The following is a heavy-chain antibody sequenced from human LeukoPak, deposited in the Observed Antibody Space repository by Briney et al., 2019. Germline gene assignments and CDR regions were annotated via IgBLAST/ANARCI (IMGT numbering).Heavy chain of an antibody. J-gene: IGHJ4*02. D-gene: IGHD3-10*01. CDR2: ISSSSSTI. Sequence: GGSLRLSCAASGFTFSSYSMNWVRQAPGKGLEWVSYISSSSSTIYYADSVKGRFTISRDNAKNSLSLQMNSLRAEDTAVYYCARGEVHYYGSGSDYWGQGTLVTVSS. V-gene: IGHV3-48*04. CDR1: GFTFSSYS. CDR3: ARGEVHYYGSGSDY.